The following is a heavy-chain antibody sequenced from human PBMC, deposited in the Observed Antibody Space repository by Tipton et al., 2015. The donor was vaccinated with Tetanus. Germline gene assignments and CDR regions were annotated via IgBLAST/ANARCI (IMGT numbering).Heavy chain of an antibody. CDR1: EFTFSDYW. D-gene: IGHD2-21*01. Sequence: SLRLSCIGSEFTFSDYWMSWVRQAPGKGLEWVANIQRHGGQTYYADSVKGRFTISRGADNSVYLQMNSLRVEDTAIYYCARDPVLGIGTHWGQGTLVAVSS. J-gene: IGHJ4*02. CDR3: ARDPVLGIGTH. CDR2: IQRHGGQT. V-gene: IGHV3-7*01.